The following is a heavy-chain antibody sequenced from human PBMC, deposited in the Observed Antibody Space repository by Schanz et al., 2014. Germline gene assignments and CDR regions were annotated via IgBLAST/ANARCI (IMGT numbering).Heavy chain of an antibody. CDR1: GYSFTGYY. V-gene: IGHV1-2*02. Sequence: QVQLVQSGVEVKKPGASVKVSCKASGYSFTGYYMNWVRQAPGQGLEWMGWINPSSGGTNYAQKFQGRVTMTRDTSISTAYMELNRLRSDDTAVYYCARDIQYHYDTSGPVGAFDIWGQGTVVTVSS. D-gene: IGHD3-22*01. CDR3: ARDIQYHYDTSGPVGAFDI. J-gene: IGHJ3*02. CDR2: INPSSGGT.